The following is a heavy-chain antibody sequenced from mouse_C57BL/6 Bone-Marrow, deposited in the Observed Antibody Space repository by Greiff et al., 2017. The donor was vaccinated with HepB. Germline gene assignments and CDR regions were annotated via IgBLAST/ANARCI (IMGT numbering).Heavy chain of an antibody. Sequence: DVKLVESGPELVKPGDSVKISCKASGYSFTGYFMNWVMQSHGKSLEWIGRINPYNGDTFYNQKFKGKATLTVDKSSSTAHMELRSLTSEDSAVYYCARDDGYPYYAMDYWGQGTSVTVSS. J-gene: IGHJ4*01. D-gene: IGHD2-3*01. V-gene: IGHV1-20*01. CDR1: GYSFTGYF. CDR2: INPYNGDT. CDR3: ARDDGYPYYAMDY.